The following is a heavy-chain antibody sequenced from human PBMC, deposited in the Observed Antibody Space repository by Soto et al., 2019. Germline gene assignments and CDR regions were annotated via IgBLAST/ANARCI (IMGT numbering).Heavy chain of an antibody. CDR3: AKDDLTGGAFDI. J-gene: IGHJ3*02. Sequence: GGSLRLSCAASGFTFSSYAMSWVRQAPGKGLEWVSAISGSGGSTYYADSVKGRFTISRDDSKNTLYLQMDSLRAEDTFVYYCAKDDLTGGAFDIWGQGTMVTVSS. CDR2: ISGSGGST. CDR1: GFTFSSYA. V-gene: IGHV3-23*01. D-gene: IGHD4-4*01.